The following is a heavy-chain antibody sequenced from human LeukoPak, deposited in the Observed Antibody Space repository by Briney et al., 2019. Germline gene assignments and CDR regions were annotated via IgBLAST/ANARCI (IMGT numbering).Heavy chain of an antibody. CDR2: IIPIFGTA. D-gene: IGHD4-23*01. CDR1: GGTFSSYA. CDR3: ARELGGNGFQH. Sequence: SVKVSCKASGGTFSSYAISWVRQAPGQGLEWMGRIIPIFGTANYAQKLQGRVTITTDESTSTAYMELSSLRSEDTAVCYCARELGGNGFQHWGQGTLVTVSS. V-gene: IGHV1-69*05. J-gene: IGHJ1*01.